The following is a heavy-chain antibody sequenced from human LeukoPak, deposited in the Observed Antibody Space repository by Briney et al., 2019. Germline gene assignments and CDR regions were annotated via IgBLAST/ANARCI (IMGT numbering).Heavy chain of an antibody. D-gene: IGHD6-19*01. J-gene: IGHJ6*02. CDR3: ARDQIEQSGYSSGWYTMYYYYGMDV. CDR1: GGSFSGYY. Sequence: SETLSLTCAVYGGSFSGYYWSWIRQPPGKGLEWIGEINHSGSTNYNPSLKSRVTISVDTSKNQFSLKLSSVTAADTAVYYCARDQIEQSGYSSGWYTMYYYYGMDVWGQGTTVTVSS. CDR2: INHSGST. V-gene: IGHV4-34*01.